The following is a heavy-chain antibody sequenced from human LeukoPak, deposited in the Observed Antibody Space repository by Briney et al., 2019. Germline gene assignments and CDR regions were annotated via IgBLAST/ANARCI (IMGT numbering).Heavy chain of an antibody. Sequence: GGSLRLSCAASGFTFSTSAIHWVRQAPGKGLEWVAVIWYDGSNEYYVDSVRGRFTISRDNSKNTLYLQMNSLRAEDTAVYYCASTSPLRYFDWFSADAFHSWGQGTMVTVSS. D-gene: IGHD3-9*01. CDR2: IWYDGSNE. CDR1: GFTFSTSA. J-gene: IGHJ3*02. CDR3: ASTSPLRYFDWFSADAFHS. V-gene: IGHV3-33*01.